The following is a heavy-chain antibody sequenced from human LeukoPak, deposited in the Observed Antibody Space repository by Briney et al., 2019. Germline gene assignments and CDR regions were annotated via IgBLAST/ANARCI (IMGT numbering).Heavy chain of an antibody. CDR2: INHSGST. CDR3: ASSGYDTNDY. Sequence: PSETLSLTCAVYGGSFSGCYWSWIRQPPGKGLEWIGEINHSGSTNYNPSLKSRVTISVDTSKNQFSLKLSSVTAADTAVYYCASSGYDTNDYWGLGTLVTVSS. J-gene: IGHJ4*02. CDR1: GGSFSGCY. V-gene: IGHV4-34*01. D-gene: IGHD5-12*01.